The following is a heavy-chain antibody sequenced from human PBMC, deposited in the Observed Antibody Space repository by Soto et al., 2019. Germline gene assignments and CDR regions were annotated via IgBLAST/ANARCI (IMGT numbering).Heavy chain of an antibody. Sequence: QITLKESGPTLVKPTQTLTLTCTFSWFSLSTSGVGVGWIRQPPGKALEWLALIYWDDDKRYSPSLKSRLTITQDTSNILVVLNTTHRDPLSFPTRRSSDLEKSHTADSAFADELSQPQH. CDR2: IYWDDDK. D-gene: IGHD1-7*01. CDR1: WFSLSTSGVG. V-gene: IGHV2-5*02. CDR3: SDLEKSHTADSAFADELSQPQH. J-gene: IGHJ1*01.